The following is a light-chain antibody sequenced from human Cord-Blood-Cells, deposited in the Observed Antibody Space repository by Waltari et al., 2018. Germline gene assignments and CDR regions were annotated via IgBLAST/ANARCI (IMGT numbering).Light chain of an antibody. Sequence: IQLTQSPSSLSASVGDRVTITCRASQGISSYLAWYQQKPGKAPKLLIYAASTLQSGVPSRFSGSGPGTDFTLTISSLQPEDFATYYCQQLNSLFTFGPGTKVDIK. CDR1: QGISSY. J-gene: IGKJ3*01. CDR3: QQLNSLFT. V-gene: IGKV1-9*01. CDR2: AAS.